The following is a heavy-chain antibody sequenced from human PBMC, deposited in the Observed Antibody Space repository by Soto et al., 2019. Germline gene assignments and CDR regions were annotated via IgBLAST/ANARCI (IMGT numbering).Heavy chain of an antibody. Sequence: VGSLRLSCEASGFVFKDSSIHWVRQASGKGLEWVGRIRDRAYNYATAYAASVKGRFTISRDDSNNKAYLQMDSLKTEDTAIYYCTRLISAAQDYWGQGTLVTVSS. CDR2: IRDRAYNYAT. D-gene: IGHD3-10*01. V-gene: IGHV3-73*01. CDR1: GFVFKDSS. CDR3: TRLISAAQDY. J-gene: IGHJ4*02.